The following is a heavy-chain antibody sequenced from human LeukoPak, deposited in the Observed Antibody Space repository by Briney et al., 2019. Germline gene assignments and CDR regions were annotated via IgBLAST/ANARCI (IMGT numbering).Heavy chain of an antibody. CDR2: IYYSGST. J-gene: IGHJ6*03. CDR3: ARDPYSSSSRGYYYYYMDV. D-gene: IGHD6-13*01. CDR1: GGSISSGGYY. Sequence: SETLSLTCTVSGGSISSGGYYWSWIRQHPGKGLEWIGYIYYSGSTYYNPSLKSRVTISVDTSKNQFSLKLSSVTAADTAVYYCARDPYSSSSRGYYYYYMDVWGKGTTVTVSS. V-gene: IGHV4-31*03.